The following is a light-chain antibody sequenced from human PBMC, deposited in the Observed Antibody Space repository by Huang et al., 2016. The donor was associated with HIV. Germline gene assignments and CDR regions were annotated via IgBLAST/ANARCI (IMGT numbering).Light chain of an antibody. Sequence: EIVMTQSPATLSASPGERVTLSCRANRSVSTNLAWYQQRPGQAPRLLIYGSSTRAPGIPARFSGSGSGTDFSLTISSLQSEDFALYYCHQYNNWLLSFGGGTRVDI. CDR1: RSVSTN. CDR3: HQYNNWLLS. CDR2: GSS. J-gene: IGKJ4*01. V-gene: IGKV3-15*01.